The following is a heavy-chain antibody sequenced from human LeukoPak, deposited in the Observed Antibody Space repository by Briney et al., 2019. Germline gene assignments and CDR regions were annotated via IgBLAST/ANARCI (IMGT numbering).Heavy chain of an antibody. CDR2: MNPNSGNT. D-gene: IGHD1-1*01. V-gene: IGHV1-8*01. J-gene: IGHJ5*02. Sequence: EASVKVSCKASGYTFTSYDINWVRQATGQGLEWMGWMNPNSGNTGYAQKFQGRVTMTRNTSISTAYMELSSLRSEDTAVYYCARGRGTEGWFDPWGQGTLVTVSS. CDR1: GYTFTSYD. CDR3: ARGRGTEGWFDP.